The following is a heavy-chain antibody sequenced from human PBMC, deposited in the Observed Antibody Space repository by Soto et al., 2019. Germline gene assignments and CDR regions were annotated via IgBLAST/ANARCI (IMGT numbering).Heavy chain of an antibody. CDR2: IYYSGST. CDR3: ESGARGAHYFDY. Sequence: SETLSLTCTVSGGSISSGGYYWSWIRQHPGKGLEWIGYIYYSGSTYYNPSLKSRVTISVDTSKNQFSLKLSSVTAADTAVYYCESGARGAHYFDYWGQGTLVTVSS. J-gene: IGHJ4*02. CDR1: GGSISSGGYY. V-gene: IGHV4-31*03. D-gene: IGHD3-10*01.